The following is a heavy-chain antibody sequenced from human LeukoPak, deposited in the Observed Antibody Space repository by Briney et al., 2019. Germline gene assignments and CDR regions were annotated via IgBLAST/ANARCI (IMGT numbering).Heavy chain of an antibody. D-gene: IGHD2-2*03. Sequence: PGGFLRPSCAASGFSFSDFGIHWVRHAPGKGLEWVAVLSPHANYEYYADSVQGRFAISRDDYKNTVYLQMNSLRDEETAVYYCARDWIDRSLDYWGLGTLVTVSS. CDR3: ARDWIDRSLDY. CDR1: GFSFSDFG. V-gene: IGHV3-33*01. CDR2: LSPHANYE. J-gene: IGHJ4*02.